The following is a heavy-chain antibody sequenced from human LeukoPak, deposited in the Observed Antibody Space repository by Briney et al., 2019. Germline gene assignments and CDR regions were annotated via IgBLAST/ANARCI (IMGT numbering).Heavy chain of an antibody. D-gene: IGHD6-13*01. CDR1: GYTLTSYG. CDR3: ALKEGAAAGTDGDY. Sequence: ASVKVSCKASGYTLTSYGISWVRQAPGQGLEWMGWISAYNGNTNYAQKLQGRVTMTTDTSTSTAYMELRSLRSDDTAVYYCALKEGAAAGTDGDYWGQGTLVTVSS. CDR2: ISAYNGNT. V-gene: IGHV1-18*01. J-gene: IGHJ4*02.